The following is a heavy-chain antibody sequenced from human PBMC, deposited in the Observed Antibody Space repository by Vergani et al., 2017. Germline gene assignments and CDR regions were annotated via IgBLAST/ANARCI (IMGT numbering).Heavy chain of an antibody. J-gene: IGHJ3*02. V-gene: IGHV1-46*01. CDR3: ARDSRAFDI. CDR2: VNPIGGST. CDR1: GYPFTSYY. Sequence: VPLVLSGAAVKKPGASVKVSCKASGYPFTSYYMPWVRQAPGKGLAWMGIVNPIGGSTSYEQKLQGRVTMTRDTSTSTVYMELSSLRSEDTAVYYCARDSRAFDIWGQGTMVTVSS.